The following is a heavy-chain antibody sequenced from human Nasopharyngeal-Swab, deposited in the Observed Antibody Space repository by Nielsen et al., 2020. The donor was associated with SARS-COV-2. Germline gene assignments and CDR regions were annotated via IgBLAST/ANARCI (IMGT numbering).Heavy chain of an antibody. CDR3: ARRSYCSSTSCNGDYYMDV. V-gene: IGHV4-31*03. D-gene: IGHD2-2*01. J-gene: IGHJ6*03. CDR1: GGSISSGGYY. CDR2: IYYSGST. Sequence: LRLSCTVSGGSISSGGYYWSWIRQHPGKGLEWIGYIYYSGSTYYNPSLKSRVTISVDKSKNQFSLKLSSVTAADTAVYYCARRSYCSSTSCNGDYYMDVWGKGTTVTVSS.